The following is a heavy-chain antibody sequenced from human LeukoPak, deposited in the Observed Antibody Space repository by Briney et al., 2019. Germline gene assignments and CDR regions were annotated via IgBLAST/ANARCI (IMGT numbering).Heavy chain of an antibody. CDR2: IKQDGSQK. Sequence: GGSLRLSCAASGFTFSSYWMSWVRQAPGKGLEWVGNIKQDGSQKYYVDSVKGRFTISRDNAKDSLYPQMNSLRAEDTAVYYCARDSNDTWFGELTYYFDSWGQGTLVAVSS. J-gene: IGHJ4*02. V-gene: IGHV3-7*01. CDR3: ARDSNDTWFGELTYYFDS. CDR1: GFTFSSYW. D-gene: IGHD3-10*01.